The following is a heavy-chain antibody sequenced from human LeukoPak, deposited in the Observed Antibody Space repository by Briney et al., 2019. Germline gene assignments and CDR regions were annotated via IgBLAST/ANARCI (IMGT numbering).Heavy chain of an antibody. CDR2: ISSSSTSK. V-gene: IGHV3-48*02. Sequence: GGSLRLSCAASGFNFGTYSMNWLRQAPRKGLEWVSHISSSSTSKYYADSMKGRFTISRDNAKNSLFLQMNSLRDEDTAVYYCARDKDYVNYPFDYWGQGTMVTVSS. D-gene: IGHD4-11*01. CDR1: GFNFGTYS. CDR3: ARDKDYVNYPFDY. J-gene: IGHJ4*02.